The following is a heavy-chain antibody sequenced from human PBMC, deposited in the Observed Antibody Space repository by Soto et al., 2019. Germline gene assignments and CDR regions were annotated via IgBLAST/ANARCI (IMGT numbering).Heavy chain of an antibody. CDR3: ARGLASGDY. CDR1: GYTLTSFY. D-gene: IGHD6-6*01. J-gene: IGHJ4*02. Sequence: QVQLVQPGAEVKKPGASVKLSCKASGYTLTSFYIHWVRQAPGQGLEWMGIINPNGGSTNYAHNFQGRVTMTRDTSTSTVYMDLSSLRSEDTAVYYCARGLASGDYWGQETLVTVSS. V-gene: IGHV1-46*03. CDR2: INPNGGST.